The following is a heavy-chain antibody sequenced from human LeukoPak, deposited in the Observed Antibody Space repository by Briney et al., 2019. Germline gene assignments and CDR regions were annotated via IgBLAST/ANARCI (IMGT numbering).Heavy chain of an antibody. CDR2: ISGNGDST. V-gene: IGHV3-23*01. D-gene: IGHD2-15*01. CDR1: GFTFSTYA. CDR3: AKGSAKVRPYYFDY. J-gene: IGHJ4*02. Sequence: GESLRLSCAASGFTFSTYAMSWVRQAPGKGLEWVSAISGNGDSTYYTDSVKGRFTISRDNSKNTLYLQMNSLRADDTAVYYCAKGSAKVRPYYFDYWGQGTLVTVSS.